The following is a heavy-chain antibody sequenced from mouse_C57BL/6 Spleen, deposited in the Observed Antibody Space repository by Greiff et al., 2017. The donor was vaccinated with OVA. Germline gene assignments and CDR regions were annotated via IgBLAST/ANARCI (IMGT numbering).Heavy chain of an antibody. CDR1: GFTFSSYA. J-gene: IGHJ1*03. CDR2: ISSGGDYI. Sequence: EVKLMESGEGLVKPGGSLKLSCAASGFTFSSYAMSWVRQTPEKRLEWVAYISSGGDYIYYADTVKGRFTISRDNARNTLYLQMSSLKSEDTAMYYCTRDGYYDWYFDVWGTGTTVTVSS. D-gene: IGHD2-3*01. CDR3: TRDGYYDWYFDV. V-gene: IGHV5-9-1*02.